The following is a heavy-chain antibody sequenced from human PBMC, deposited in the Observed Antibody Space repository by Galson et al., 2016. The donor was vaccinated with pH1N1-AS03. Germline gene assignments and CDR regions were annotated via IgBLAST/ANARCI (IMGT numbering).Heavy chain of an antibody. V-gene: IGHV3-7*03. D-gene: IGHD3-16*01. CDR2: IKQDGSET. CDR1: GLEFSYFW. Sequence: SLRLSCAASGLEFSYFWMTWVRQAPGKGPEWVANIKQDGSETHYVDSVKGRFTISRDTAKNSFYLQMNSLRVEDTAIYYCARGEMIGDDSWGQGTLGTVSS. J-gene: IGHJ4*02. CDR3: ARGEMIGDDS.